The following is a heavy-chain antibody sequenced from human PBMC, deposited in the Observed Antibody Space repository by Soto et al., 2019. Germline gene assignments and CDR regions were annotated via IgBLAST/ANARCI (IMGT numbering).Heavy chain of an antibody. Sequence: SAPLSLTCAVYGDSITSGGYSWRWIRPLPGKGREWIGYIYHSGSTYYNPSLKSRVTISVDRSKNQFSLKLSSVTAADTAVYYCASLRSGWGIDYWGQGTLVTVS. V-gene: IGHV4-30-2*01. CDR1: GDSITSGGYS. CDR3: ASLRSGWGIDY. D-gene: IGHD6-19*01. CDR2: IYHSGST. J-gene: IGHJ4*02.